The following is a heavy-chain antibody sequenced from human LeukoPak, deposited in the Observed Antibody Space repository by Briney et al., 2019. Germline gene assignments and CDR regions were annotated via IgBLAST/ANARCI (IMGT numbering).Heavy chain of an antibody. CDR3: ARGQAWVDLIHY. CDR1: GYTFSDFY. CDR2: INPHGGVT. J-gene: IGHJ4*02. V-gene: IGHV1-2*02. D-gene: IGHD1-26*01. Sequence: ASVKVSCKASGYTFSDFYIHGVRQAPGQRVEWLGWINPHGGVTEYLQKFHGRVTMTRDTSISTAYMELSGLTSDDADLYDCARGQAWVDLIHYWGQGPQVTVSS.